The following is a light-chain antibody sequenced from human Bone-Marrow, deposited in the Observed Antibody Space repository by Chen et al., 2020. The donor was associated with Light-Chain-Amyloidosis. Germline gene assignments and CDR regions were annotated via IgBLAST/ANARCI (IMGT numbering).Light chain of an antibody. CDR2: EVS. J-gene: IGKJ1*01. CDR3: TQGTHWPWT. V-gene: IGKV2-30*01. CDR1: HSLVYSDGNTF. Sequence: DVVMTQSPLSLPVTLGQPASISCRSSHSLVYSDGNTFLSWFHQRPGQSPRRLIYEVSKRDSGVPDRFSGSGSGTDFALKISRVEAEDVGVYYCTQGTHWPWTFGQWTKVEIK.